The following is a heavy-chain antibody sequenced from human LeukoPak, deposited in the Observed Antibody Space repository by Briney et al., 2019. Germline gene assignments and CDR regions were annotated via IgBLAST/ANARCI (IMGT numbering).Heavy chain of an antibody. CDR1: GFTFSSYA. V-gene: IGHV3-23*01. CDR2: ISGSGGTT. D-gene: IGHD3-3*01. CDR3: AKHNEFWSVSNWFDP. J-gene: IGHJ5*02. Sequence: GGSLGLSCAASGFTFSSYAMSWVRQAPGKGLEWVSSISGSGGTTYYADPVKGRFTISRDNSKNTLYLQMDSLRAEDTALYYCAKHNEFWSVSNWFDPWGQGTLVIVSS.